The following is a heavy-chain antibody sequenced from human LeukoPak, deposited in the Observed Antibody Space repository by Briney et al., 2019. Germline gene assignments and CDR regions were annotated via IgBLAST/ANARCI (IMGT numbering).Heavy chain of an antibody. CDR1: GGSISSSNW. V-gene: IGHV4-4*02. CDR3: ARDYGDHVGYFDL. CDR2: IYHSGST. Sequence: SGTLSLTCAVSGGSISSSNWWSWVRQPPGKGLEWIGEIYHSGSTNYNPSLKSRVTISVDKSKNQFSLKLSSVTAADTAVYYCARDYGDHVGYFDLWGRGTLVTVSS. J-gene: IGHJ2*01. D-gene: IGHD4-17*01.